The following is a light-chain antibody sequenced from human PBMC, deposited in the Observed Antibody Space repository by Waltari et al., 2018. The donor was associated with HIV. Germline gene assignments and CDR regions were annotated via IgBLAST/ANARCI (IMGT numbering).Light chain of an antibody. CDR2: DVT. CDR1: INDCGNDRS. J-gene: IGLJ1*01. V-gene: IGLV2-14*03. Sequence: QSALTQPASVSGAPGQSITVSCTGPINDCGNDRSFSWYQQHPGKAPQIIIFDVTDRPPGVSDRFSGSQSVNTASLTISGLQAEDEADYYCVSYLGRNALVFGAGTKVAVL. CDR3: VSYLGRNALV.